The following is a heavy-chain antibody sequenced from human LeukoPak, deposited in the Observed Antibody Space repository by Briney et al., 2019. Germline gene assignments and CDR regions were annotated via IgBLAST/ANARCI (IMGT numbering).Heavy chain of an antibody. Sequence: GGSLRLSCEASGFTFSKSWMSWVRQAPGMGLEWVAVISYDGSNKYYADSVKGRFTISRDNSKNTLYLQMNSLRAEDTAVYYCARDNYYGSGNDYWGQGTLVTVSS. D-gene: IGHD3-10*01. CDR2: ISYDGSNK. CDR3: ARDNYYGSGNDY. CDR1: GFTFSKSW. J-gene: IGHJ4*02. V-gene: IGHV3-30*03.